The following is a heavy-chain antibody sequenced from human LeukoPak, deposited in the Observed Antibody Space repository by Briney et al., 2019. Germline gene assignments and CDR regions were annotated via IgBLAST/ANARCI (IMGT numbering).Heavy chain of an antibody. D-gene: IGHD2-15*01. CDR3: AKYGYCSSGMCYNDN. CDR1: GGTITGYY. V-gene: IGHV4-59*01. CDR2: IYYSGST. J-gene: IGHJ4*02. Sequence: SETLSLTCTVSGGTITGYYWAWIRQPPGKGLEWIGYIYYSGSTKYNPSLKSRVTLLVDTSKNQFSLKLNSVTAADTAVYYCAKYGYCSSGMCYNDNWGQGTLVTVST.